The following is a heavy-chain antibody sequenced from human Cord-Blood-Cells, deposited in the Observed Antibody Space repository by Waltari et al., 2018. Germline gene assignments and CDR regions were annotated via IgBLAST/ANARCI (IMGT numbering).Heavy chain of an antibody. Sequence: QVQLVESGGGVVQPGRSLRLSCAASGFTFSRYAMHWVRQAPGKGLEWVAVISYDGSNKYYADSVKGRFTISRDNSKNMLYLQMNSLRAEDTAVYYCATNAFDIWGQGTMVTVSS. CDR1: GFTFSRYA. J-gene: IGHJ3*02. V-gene: IGHV3-30-3*01. CDR2: ISYDGSNK. CDR3: ATNAFDI.